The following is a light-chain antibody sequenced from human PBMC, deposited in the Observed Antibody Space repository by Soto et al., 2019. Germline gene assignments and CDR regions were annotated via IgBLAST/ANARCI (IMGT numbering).Light chain of an antibody. CDR2: EGS. Sequence: QSVLTQPASVSGSPGQSITISCTGTSSDVGSYNLVSWYQHHPGKAPKLMIYEGSKRPSGVSNRFSGSKSGNTASLTISGLQAEGEADYYCCSYAGSSTLVFGGGTKVTVL. V-gene: IGLV2-23*01. CDR1: SSDVGSYNL. J-gene: IGLJ3*02. CDR3: CSYAGSSTLV.